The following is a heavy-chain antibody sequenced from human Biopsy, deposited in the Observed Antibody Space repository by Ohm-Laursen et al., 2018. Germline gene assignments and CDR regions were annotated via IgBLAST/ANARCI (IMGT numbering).Heavy chain of an antibody. CDR1: GFTFCNYY. V-gene: IGHV3-74*01. CDR3: ARGGFFAYSSFDY. D-gene: IGHD4-11*01. Sequence: GSLRLSCTASGFTFCNYYMHWVRQAPGKGLLWVSRIKRDGTTTDYAESVKGRFTISRDNAKNTLYLQMNSLRAEDTAVYYCARGGFFAYSSFDYWGQGALVTVSS. CDR2: IKRDGTTT. J-gene: IGHJ4*02.